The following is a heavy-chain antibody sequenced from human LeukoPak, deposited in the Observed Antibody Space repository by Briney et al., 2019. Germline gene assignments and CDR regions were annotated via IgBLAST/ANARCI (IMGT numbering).Heavy chain of an antibody. CDR1: GGSFSGYD. D-gene: IGHD2-15*01. V-gene: IGHV4-34*01. J-gene: IGHJ4*02. CDR3: ARARGIVVVVAEDCYFDY. CDR2: INHSGTT. Sequence: SETLSLTCAVYGGSFSGYDWTWIRQPPGKGLQWSGEINHSGTTNYNPSPKSRVTISVDTSQNQFSLKLSSVTAADTAVYYCARARGIVVVVAEDCYFDYWGQGTLVAVSS.